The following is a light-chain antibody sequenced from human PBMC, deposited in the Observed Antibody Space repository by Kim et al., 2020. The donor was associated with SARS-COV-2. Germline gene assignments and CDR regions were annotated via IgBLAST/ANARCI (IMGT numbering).Light chain of an antibody. CDR2: GAS. Sequence: ASVGDRVTITCRASQDIRNDLGWYQQNPGRAPKRLIYGASSLQSGVPSRFSGSGSGTDFTLTITSLQLEDLGTYYCQQSFIPPYTFGQGTKVDIK. CDR1: QDIRND. CDR3: QQSFIPPYT. J-gene: IGKJ2*01. V-gene: IGKV1-39*01.